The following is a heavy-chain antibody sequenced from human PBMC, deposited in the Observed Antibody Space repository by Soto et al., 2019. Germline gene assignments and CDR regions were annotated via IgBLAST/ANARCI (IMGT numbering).Heavy chain of an antibody. D-gene: IGHD2-15*01. CDR1: GFTFSSYA. J-gene: IGHJ6*03. CDR2: ISGSGGST. CDR3: ARDLRSLLSGYYYYYMAV. V-gene: IGHV3-23*01. Sequence: GGSLRLSCAASGFTFSSYAMSWVRQAPGKGLEWVSAISGSGGSTYYADSVKGRFTISRDNSKNTLYLQMSSLRAEDTAVYYCARDLRSLLSGYYYYYMAVWGKGTTVTVSS.